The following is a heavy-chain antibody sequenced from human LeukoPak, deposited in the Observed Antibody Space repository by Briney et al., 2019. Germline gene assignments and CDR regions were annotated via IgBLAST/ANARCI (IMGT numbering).Heavy chain of an antibody. V-gene: IGHV1-2*02. CDR3: ARGVRYCSSTSCLYNWFDP. J-gene: IGHJ5*02. CDR1: GYTFTGYY. D-gene: IGHD2-2*01. Sequence: ASVKVSCKASGYTFTGYYMHWVRQAPGQGLEWMGWINPNSGGTNYAQKFQGRVTMTRDTSISTAYMELSRLRSDDTAVYYCARGVRYCSSTSCLYNWFDPWGQGTLVTVSS. CDR2: INPNSGGT.